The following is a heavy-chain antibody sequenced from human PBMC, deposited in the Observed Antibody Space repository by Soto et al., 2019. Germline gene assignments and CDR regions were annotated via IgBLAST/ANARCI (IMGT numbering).Heavy chain of an antibody. Sequence: ASVKVSGKASGYTFTGYYMHWVRQAPGQGLEWMGWINPNSGGTNYAQKFQGRVTMTRDTSISTAYMELSRLRSDDTAVYYCARSSQIGGIVVVITTPLGYWGQGTLVTVSS. V-gene: IGHV1-2*02. J-gene: IGHJ4*02. D-gene: IGHD3-22*01. CDR3: ARSSQIGGIVVVITTPLGY. CDR1: GYTFTGYY. CDR2: INPNSGGT.